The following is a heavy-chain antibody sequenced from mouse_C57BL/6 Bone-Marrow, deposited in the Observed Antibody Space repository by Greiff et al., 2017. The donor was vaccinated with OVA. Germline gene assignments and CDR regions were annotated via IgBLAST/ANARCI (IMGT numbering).Heavy chain of an antibody. CDR1: GYTFTDSH. J-gene: IGHJ4*01. D-gene: IGHD2-3*01. CDR2: ITPNNGGT. CDR3: ATLDGYDARDY. V-gene: IGHV1-18*01. Sequence: EVQLQQSGPELVKPGASVKIPCKASGYTFTDSHMDWVKQSHGKSLEWIGDITPNNGGTISNQKFKGTATLPVDKSSSTADMELRSLTSEDTAVYYGATLDGYDARDYWGQGTSVTVSS.